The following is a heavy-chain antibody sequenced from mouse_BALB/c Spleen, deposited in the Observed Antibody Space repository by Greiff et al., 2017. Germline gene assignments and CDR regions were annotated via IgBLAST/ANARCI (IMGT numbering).Heavy chain of an antibody. D-gene: IGHD1-1*01. CDR3: ARLKDYYGSSYCAMDY. CDR2: ISSGGSYT. J-gene: IGHJ4*01. Sequence: EVMLVESGGDLVKPGGSLKLSCAASGFTFSSYGMSWVRQTPDKRLEWVATISSGGSYTYYPDSVKGRFTISRDNAKNTLYLQMSSLKSEDTAMYYCARLKDYYGSSYCAMDYWGQGTSVTVSS. CDR1: GFTFSSYG. V-gene: IGHV5-6*01.